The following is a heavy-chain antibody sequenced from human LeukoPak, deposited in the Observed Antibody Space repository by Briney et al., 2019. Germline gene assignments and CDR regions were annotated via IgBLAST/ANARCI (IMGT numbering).Heavy chain of an antibody. CDR2: IHNSGST. CDR1: GASISNFY. J-gene: IGHJ4*02. CDR3: ARELTGDRPYFDY. V-gene: IGHV4-59*01. D-gene: IGHD7-27*01. Sequence: SETLSLTCTVSGASISNFYWSWIRQPPGKGLEWIGYIHNSGSTNYNPSLKSRVAISLDTSKNQFSLKLTSVTAADTAVYYCARELTGDRPYFDYWGQGTLVTVSS.